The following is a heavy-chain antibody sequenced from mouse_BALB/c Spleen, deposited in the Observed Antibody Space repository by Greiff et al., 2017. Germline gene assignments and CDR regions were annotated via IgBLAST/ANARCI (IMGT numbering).Heavy chain of an antibody. CDR2: ISSGGST. V-gene: IGHV5-6-5*01. D-gene: IGHD2-1*01. J-gene: IGHJ2*01. CDR3: ARFYGNYVGY. CDR1: GFTFSSYA. Sequence: EVQVVESGGGLVKPGGSLKLSCAASGFTFSSYAMSWVRQTPEKRLEWVASISSGGSTYYPDSVKGRFTISRDNARNILYLQMSSLRSEDTAMYYCARFYGNYVGYWGQGTTLTVSS.